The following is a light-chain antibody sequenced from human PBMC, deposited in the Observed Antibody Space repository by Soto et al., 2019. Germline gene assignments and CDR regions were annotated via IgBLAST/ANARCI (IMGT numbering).Light chain of an antibody. J-gene: IGKJ3*01. CDR2: DAS. CDR3: QKCDYLPI. Sequence: DIQMTQSPSSLSASVGDRVTITCQASHDITSYLNWYQHKPGKAPKLLSYDASILEAGVPSRFSGSGSGTDFTFTISSLQPEDDATYYCQKCDYLPIFGPGTTVDFK. CDR1: HDITSY. V-gene: IGKV1-33*01.